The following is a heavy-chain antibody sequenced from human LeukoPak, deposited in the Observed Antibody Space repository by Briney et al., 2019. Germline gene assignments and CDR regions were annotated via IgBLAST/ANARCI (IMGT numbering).Heavy chain of an antibody. CDR2: ISGSSGST. Sequence: GGSLRLSCAASGFTFSSYAMSWVRQAPGKGLEWVSAISGSSGSTYYADSVKGRFTISRDNSENTLYLQMNSLRAEDTAVYYCAKAPHDYGGNFDYWGQGTLVTVSS. V-gene: IGHV3-23*01. D-gene: IGHD4-23*01. CDR1: GFTFSSYA. J-gene: IGHJ4*02. CDR3: AKAPHDYGGNFDY.